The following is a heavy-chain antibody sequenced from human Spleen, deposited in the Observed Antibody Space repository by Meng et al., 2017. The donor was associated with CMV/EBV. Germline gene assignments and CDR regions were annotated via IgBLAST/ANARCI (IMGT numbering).Heavy chain of an antibody. Sequence: SGFTFSTYSMNWVRQAPGKGLEWVSSISSSSSYIYYADSVKGRFTISRDNAKNSLYLQMNSLRAEDTAVYYCARGYCSGGSCYSNYWGQGTLVTVSS. J-gene: IGHJ4*02. D-gene: IGHD2-15*01. CDR1: GFTFSTYS. CDR3: ARGYCSGGSCYSNY. CDR2: ISSSSSYI. V-gene: IGHV3-21*01.